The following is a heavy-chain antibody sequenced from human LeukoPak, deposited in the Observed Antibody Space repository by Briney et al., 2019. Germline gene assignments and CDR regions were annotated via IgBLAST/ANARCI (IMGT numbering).Heavy chain of an antibody. Sequence: GSLTLSCPASGFSFSNYGMHWVRQAAGKGREGVAFIRYVGSNNYYADSVKGRITLSRENSKNTLYLQMNRLRAEDTAVYYCAKEHYVFGGKSLWGQGTLVTVSS. CDR2: IRYVGSNN. D-gene: IGHD3-10*02. V-gene: IGHV3-30*02. CDR1: GFSFSNYG. CDR3: AKEHYVFGGKSL. J-gene: IGHJ4*02.